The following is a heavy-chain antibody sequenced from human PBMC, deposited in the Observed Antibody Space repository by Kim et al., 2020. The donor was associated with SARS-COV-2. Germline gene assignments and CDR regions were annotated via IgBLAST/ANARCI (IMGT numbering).Heavy chain of an antibody. D-gene: IGHD7-27*01. CDR3: ARGTGASGMDV. V-gene: IGHV6-1*01. J-gene: IGHJ6*02. Sequence: DYAVSGKSPITIHPDTSKNQFSLQLNSVTAEDTAVYYCARGTGASGMDVWGQGTTVTVSS.